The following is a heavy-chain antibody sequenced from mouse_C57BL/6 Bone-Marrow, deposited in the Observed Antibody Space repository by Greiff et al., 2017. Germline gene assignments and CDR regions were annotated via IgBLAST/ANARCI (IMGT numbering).Heavy chain of an antibody. CDR3: AREGWCPMDY. CDR1: GFTFSSYG. CDR2: ISSGGSYT. D-gene: IGHD1-1*02. J-gene: IGHJ4*01. V-gene: IGHV5-6*01. Sequence: EVKLLESGGDLVKPGGSLKLSCAASGFTFSSYGMSWVRQTPDERLEWVATISSGGSYTYYPDSVKGRFTISRDNAKNTLYLHMSSLKSEDTAMYDCAREGWCPMDYWGQGTSVTVSS.